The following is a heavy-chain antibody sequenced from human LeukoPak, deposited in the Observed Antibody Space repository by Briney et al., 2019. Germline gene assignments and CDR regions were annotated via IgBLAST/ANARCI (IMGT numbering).Heavy chain of an antibody. Sequence: GGSLRLSCTASGFTFGDYAMSWVRQAPGKGLEWVGFIRSKAYGGTTEYAASVKGRFTISRDDSKSIAYLQMNSLKTEDTAVYYCTGDNWNDVNRRDYWGQGTLVTVSS. D-gene: IGHD1-20*01. CDR3: TGDNWNDVNRRDY. J-gene: IGHJ4*02. CDR1: GFTFGDYA. V-gene: IGHV3-49*04. CDR2: IRSKAYGGTT.